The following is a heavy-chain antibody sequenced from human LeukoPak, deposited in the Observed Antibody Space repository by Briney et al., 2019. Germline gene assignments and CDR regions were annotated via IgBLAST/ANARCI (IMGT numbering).Heavy chain of an antibody. D-gene: IGHD1-20*01. Sequence: SQTLSLTCAISGDSVSSNSAAWNWIRQSSSRGLEWLGRTYYRSEWYNDYAVSVKSRITINPDTSKNQFSLQLNSVTPEDTAVYYCAKTENNWSYGMDVWGQGTTVTVSS. J-gene: IGHJ6*02. CDR1: GDSVSSNSAA. CDR2: TYYRSEWYN. V-gene: IGHV6-1*01. CDR3: AKTENNWSYGMDV.